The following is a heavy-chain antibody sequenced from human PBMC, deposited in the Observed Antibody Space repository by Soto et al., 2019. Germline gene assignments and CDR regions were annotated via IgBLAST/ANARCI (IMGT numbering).Heavy chain of an antibody. CDR2: ISYDGSNK. Sequence: QVQLVESGGGVVQPGRSLRLSCAASGFTFSSYGMHWVRQAPGKGLEWVADISYDGSNKYYADSVKGRFTISRDNSKNTLYLQMYSLRAEDTAVYYCAKDRGTRIVPDGMDVWGQGTTVTVSS. V-gene: IGHV3-30*18. CDR1: GFTFSSYG. D-gene: IGHD3-16*01. CDR3: AKDRGTRIVPDGMDV. J-gene: IGHJ6*02.